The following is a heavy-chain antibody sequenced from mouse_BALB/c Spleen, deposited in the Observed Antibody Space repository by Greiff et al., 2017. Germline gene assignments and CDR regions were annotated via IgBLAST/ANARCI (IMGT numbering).Heavy chain of an antibody. V-gene: IGHV1-69*02. J-gene: IGHJ3*01. Sequence: QVQLQQSGAELVRPGASVKLSCKASGYTFTSYWINWVKQRPGQGLEWIGNIYPSDSYTNYNQKFKDKATLTVDKSSSTAYMQLSSPTSEDSAVYYCTRDSFRGFAYWGQGTLVTVSA. D-gene: IGHD3-2*01. CDR2: IYPSDSYT. CDR3: TRDSFRGFAY. CDR1: GYTFTSYW.